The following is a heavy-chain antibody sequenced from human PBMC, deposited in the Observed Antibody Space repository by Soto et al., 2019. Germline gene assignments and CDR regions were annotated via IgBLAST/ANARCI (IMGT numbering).Heavy chain of an antibody. CDR3: AGNHYDASAYPHAIDY. D-gene: IGHD3-22*01. V-gene: IGHV3-30-3*01. Sequence: QVQLVESGGGVVQPGRSLRLSCAASGFTFSSYAMHWVRRAPGKGLEWVAVISYDGSSEHYADSVKGRFPISRDNSKNTVHLQVNSLRAEDTAVYYCAGNHYDASAYPHAIDYWGQGTLVTVAS. J-gene: IGHJ4*02. CDR2: ISYDGSSE. CDR1: GFTFSSYA.